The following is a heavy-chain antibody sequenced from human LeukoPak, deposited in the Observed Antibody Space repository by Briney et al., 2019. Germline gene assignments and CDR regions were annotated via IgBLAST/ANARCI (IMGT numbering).Heavy chain of an antibody. Sequence: ASAKASCKASGYTFTSYGISWVRQAPGQGLEWMGWISAYNGNTNYAQKLQGRVTMTTDTSTSTAYMELRSLRSDDTAVYYCARGLTEYYYDSSGSTPPGYWGQGTLVTVSS. CDR2: ISAYNGNT. V-gene: IGHV1-18*01. D-gene: IGHD3-22*01. J-gene: IGHJ4*02. CDR3: ARGLTEYYYDSSGSTPPGY. CDR1: GYTFTSYG.